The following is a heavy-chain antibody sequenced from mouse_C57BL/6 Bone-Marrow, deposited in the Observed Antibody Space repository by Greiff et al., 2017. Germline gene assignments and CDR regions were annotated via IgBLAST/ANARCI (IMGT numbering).Heavy chain of an antibody. Sequence: EVKLVESGGGLVQPGGSLSLSCAASGFTFTDYYMSWVRQPPGKALEWLGFIRNKANGYTTEYSASVKGRFTISRDNSQSILYLQMNALRAEDSATYYCARWTSYYSPFDYWGQGTTLTVSS. CDR1: GFTFTDYY. V-gene: IGHV7-3*01. J-gene: IGHJ2*01. CDR3: ARWTSYYSPFDY. D-gene: IGHD2-12*01. CDR2: IRNKANGYTT.